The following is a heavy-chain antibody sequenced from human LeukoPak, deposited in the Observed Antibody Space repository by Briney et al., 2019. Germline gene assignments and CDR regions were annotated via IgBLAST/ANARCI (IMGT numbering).Heavy chain of an antibody. D-gene: IGHD3-10*01. Sequence: KPSETLSLTCTVSGVSVSSYYWTWIRQPPRKGLEWIGYMSYSGSTNYNPSLKSRVTISVDTSKNQFSLKLNSVTAADTAVYYCARMPYGSGTHDYWGQGTLVTVSS. CDR1: GVSVSSYY. J-gene: IGHJ4*02. CDR3: ARMPYGSGTHDY. CDR2: MSYSGST. V-gene: IGHV4-59*02.